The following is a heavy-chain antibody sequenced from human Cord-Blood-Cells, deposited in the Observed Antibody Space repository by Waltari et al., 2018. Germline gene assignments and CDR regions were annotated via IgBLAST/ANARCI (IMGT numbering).Heavy chain of an antibody. CDR2: IYHSGST. V-gene: IGHV4-38-2*02. J-gene: IGHJ5*02. CDR1: GYSISSGYY. Sequence: QVQLQESGPGLVKPSETLSLTCTVSGYSISSGYYWGWIRQPPGKGLEWIGSIYHSGSTYYNPALKSRVTISVDTSKNQFSRKLSSVTAADTAVYYCARERDGYCSSTSCNWFDPWGQGTLVTVSS. D-gene: IGHD2-2*03. CDR3: ARERDGYCSSTSCNWFDP.